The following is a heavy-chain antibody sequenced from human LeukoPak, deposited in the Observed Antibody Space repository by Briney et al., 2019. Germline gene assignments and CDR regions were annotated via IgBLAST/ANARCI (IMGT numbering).Heavy chain of an antibody. J-gene: IGHJ4*02. CDR2: IYYSGST. CDR1: GGSVSSSSNY. Sequence: SETLSLTCSVSGGSVSSSSNYWGWIRQPPGKGLEWIGSIYYSGSTYYNPSLKSRVTISVDTSKNQFSLKLSSVTAADTAVYYCASRSSWDYFDYWGQGTLVTVSS. CDR3: ASRSSWDYFDY. D-gene: IGHD6-13*01. V-gene: IGHV4-39*01.